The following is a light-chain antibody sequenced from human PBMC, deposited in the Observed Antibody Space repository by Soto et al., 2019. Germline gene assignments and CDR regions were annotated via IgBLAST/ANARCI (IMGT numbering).Light chain of an antibody. CDR2: DAS. J-gene: IGKJ5*01. CDR3: QQRNIWPPVT. V-gene: IGKV3-11*01. CDR1: QSVSDY. Sequence: ETVLTQSPARLSLSPGERATLSSRAGQSVSDYLAWYQQKPGQPPRLLFFDASNRVTGVPARFSGSGSGTDFTLTISSLEPEDSAVYYCQQRNIWPPVTFGQGTRLEIK.